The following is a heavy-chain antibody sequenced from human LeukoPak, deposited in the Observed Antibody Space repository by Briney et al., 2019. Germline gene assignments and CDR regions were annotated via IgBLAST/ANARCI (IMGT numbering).Heavy chain of an antibody. J-gene: IGHJ6*03. D-gene: IGHD5-24*01. V-gene: IGHV4-59*11. Sequence: SETLSLTCTVAGGSINSHYWSWIRPPPGKGLEWIGHIYYRGTTKYIPSLKSRVTISLDMSKNQYSLKLTSATAADTAVYYCARSVATIFDYYMDVWGNGTTVTVSS. CDR1: GGSINSHY. CDR2: IYYRGTT. CDR3: ARSVATIFDYYMDV.